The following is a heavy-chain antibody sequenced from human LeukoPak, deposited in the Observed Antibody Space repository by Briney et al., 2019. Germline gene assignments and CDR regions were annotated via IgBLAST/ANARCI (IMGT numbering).Heavy chain of an antibody. CDR1: GGTFSSYA. V-gene: IGHV1-69*04. J-gene: IGHJ4*02. CDR2: IIPILGIA. CDR3: ARGTGVSSWYY. Sequence: SVKVSCKASGGTFSSYAISWVRQAPGQGLEWMGRIIPILGIANYAQKFQGRVTITADKSTSTAYMELSSLRSEDTAVYYCARGTGVSSWYYWGQGTLVTVSS. D-gene: IGHD6-13*01.